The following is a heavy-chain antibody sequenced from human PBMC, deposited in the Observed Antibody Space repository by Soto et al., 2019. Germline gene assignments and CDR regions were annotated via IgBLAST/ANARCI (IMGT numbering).Heavy chain of an antibody. CDR3: ALASSDYYYYGMDV. D-gene: IGHD2-2*01. Sequence: GGSLRLSCAASGFTFSSYGMHWGRQAPGKGLEWVAVISYDGSNKYYADSVKGRFTISRDNSKNTLYLQMNSLRAEDTAVYYCALASSDYYYYGMDVWGQGTTVTVSS. J-gene: IGHJ6*02. CDR1: GFTFSSYG. V-gene: IGHV3-30*03. CDR2: ISYDGSNK.